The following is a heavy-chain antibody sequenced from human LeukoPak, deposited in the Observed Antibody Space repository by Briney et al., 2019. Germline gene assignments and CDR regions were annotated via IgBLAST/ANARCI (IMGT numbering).Heavy chain of an antibody. D-gene: IGHD2-2*02. V-gene: IGHV4-59*01. CDR3: ARGGVVVPAAIWDHDAFDI. J-gene: IGHJ3*02. CDR1: GGSINSYY. CDR2: IYYSGSP. Sequence: PSETLSLTCTVSGGSINSYYWSWIRQPPGKGLEWIGDIYYSGSPDYSPSLKSRVTISVATSKTQFSLKMSSVTAADTAVYYCARGGVVVPAAIWDHDAFDIWGQGTMVTVSS.